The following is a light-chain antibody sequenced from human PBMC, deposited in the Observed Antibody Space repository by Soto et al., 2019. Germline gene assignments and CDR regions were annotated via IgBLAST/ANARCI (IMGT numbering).Light chain of an antibody. Sequence: EIVLTQSPGTLSLSPGERATLSCRASQSVSSSYLAWYQRKPGQAPRLLIYGSSSRADGIPDRFSGSGSGTAFTLTISRLEPEDFAVYYCQQYGSSPQTFGQGTKVEIK. CDR1: QSVSSSY. V-gene: IGKV3-20*01. CDR3: QQYGSSPQT. CDR2: GSS. J-gene: IGKJ1*01.